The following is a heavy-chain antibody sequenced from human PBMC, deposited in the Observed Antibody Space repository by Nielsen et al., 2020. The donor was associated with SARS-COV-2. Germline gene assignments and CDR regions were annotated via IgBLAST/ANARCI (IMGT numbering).Heavy chain of an antibody. CDR2: INPSSGST. V-gene: IGHV1-46*01. Sequence: ASVKVSCKASGYTFTSYYIYWVRQAPVQGLEWTGIINPSSGSTSYAQNFQGRVTMTRDTSTSTVYMELSSLRSEDTAMYYCARSDSSSWYGNDHWGQGTLVTVSS. CDR1: GYTFTSYY. CDR3: ARSDSSSWYGNDH. J-gene: IGHJ4*02. D-gene: IGHD6-13*01.